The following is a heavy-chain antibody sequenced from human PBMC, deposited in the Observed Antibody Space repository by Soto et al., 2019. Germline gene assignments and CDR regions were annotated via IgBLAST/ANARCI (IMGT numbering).Heavy chain of an antibody. Sequence: GGSLRLSCATSGFSFSDSYMSWIRQAPGKGLEWISYISPRSTFRDYAESVKGRFTISRDSVKNSLYLQMNNLTAGDTGVYYCASGGGGGLFGPSGQGSLVTVSS. J-gene: IGHJ5*02. CDR2: ISPRSTFR. D-gene: IGHD2-21*01. V-gene: IGHV3-11*06. CDR3: ASGGGGGLFGP. CDR1: GFSFSDSY.